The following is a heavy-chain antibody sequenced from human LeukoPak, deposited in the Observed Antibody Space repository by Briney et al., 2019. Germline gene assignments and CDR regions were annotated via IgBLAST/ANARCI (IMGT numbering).Heavy chain of an antibody. CDR2: IYYSGST. J-gene: IGHJ4*02. D-gene: IGHD5-24*01. Sequence: PSETLSLTCTVSGGSIKNYYWSRIRQPPGKGLEWIGYIYYSGSTNYNPSLKSRVTISVDTSKNQFSLKLSSVTAADTAVYYCARQKGRWLQLDYWGQGTLVTVSS. V-gene: IGHV4-59*01. CDR3: ARQKGRWLQLDY. CDR1: GGSIKNYY.